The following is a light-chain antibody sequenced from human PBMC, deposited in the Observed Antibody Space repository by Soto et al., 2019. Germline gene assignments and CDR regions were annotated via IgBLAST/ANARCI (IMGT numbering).Light chain of an antibody. CDR3: GSYVGRFVV. Sequence: QSVLTQPRSVSGSPGQSVTISCTGTSSDVGGYNYVSWYQPHPGKAPKLMIYDVSKRPSGVPDRFSGSKSGNTASLTISGLEAEDEADDYCGSYVGRFVVFGGGTKLTVL. CDR2: DVS. CDR1: SSDVGGYNY. J-gene: IGLJ2*01. V-gene: IGLV2-11*01.